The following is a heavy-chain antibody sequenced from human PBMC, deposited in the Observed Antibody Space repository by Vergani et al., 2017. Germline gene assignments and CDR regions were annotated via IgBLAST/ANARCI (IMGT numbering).Heavy chain of an antibody. CDR2: IWYDGSNK. CDR1: GFTFSSYG. J-gene: IGHJ4*02. V-gene: IGHV3-33*01. Sequence: VQLVESGGGLVKPGGSLRLSCAASGFTFSSYGMHWVRQAPGKGLEWVAVIWYDGSNKYYADSVKGRFTISRDNSKNTLYLQMNSLRAEDTAVYYCARAYYYDRSGYYPVDYWGQGTLVTVSS. CDR3: ARAYYYDRSGYYPVDY. D-gene: IGHD3-22*01.